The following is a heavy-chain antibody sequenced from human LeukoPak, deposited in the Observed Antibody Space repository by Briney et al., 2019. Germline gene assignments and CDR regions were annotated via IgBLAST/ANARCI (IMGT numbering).Heavy chain of an antibody. V-gene: IGHV5-51*01. CDR2: IYPADSDT. Sequence: KVSCKASGYTFTSYGISWVRQIPGKGLEWMGIIYPADSDTRYSPSFQGQITISVDKSISTAYLQWSSLKASDTAIYYCAGRGTGTTLAFDYWGQGTLVTVSS. D-gene: IGHD1-1*01. CDR1: GYTFTSYG. CDR3: AGRGTGTTLAFDY. J-gene: IGHJ4*02.